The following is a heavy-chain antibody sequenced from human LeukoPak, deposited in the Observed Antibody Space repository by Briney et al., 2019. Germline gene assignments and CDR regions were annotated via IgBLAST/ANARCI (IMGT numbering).Heavy chain of an antibody. D-gene: IGHD1-14*01. CDR1: GDSVSSVY. J-gene: IGHJ4*02. V-gene: IGHV4-59*08. CDR2: FYYNGYT. CDR3: ARYRRNLIEDRFREGEPNFDY. Sequence: SETLSLTCNVSGDSVSSVYWSWIRQPPGKGLEWIGYFYYNGYTDYNPSLKSRVTISVDTSKNQLFLHLSSVTASDSAIYYCARYRRNLIEDRFREGEPNFDYWGQGTLVTVSS.